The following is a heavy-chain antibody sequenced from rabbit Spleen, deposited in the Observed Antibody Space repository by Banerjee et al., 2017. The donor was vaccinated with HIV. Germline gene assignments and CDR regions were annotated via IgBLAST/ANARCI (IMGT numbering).Heavy chain of an antibody. D-gene: IGHD8-1*01. CDR1: GFDFSNDAL. J-gene: IGHJ6*01. V-gene: IGHV1S45*01. CDR2: IYAGSSGST. CDR3: ARDTGTSFSTYGMDL. Sequence: QEQLVESGGDLVQPEGSLTLTCKVSGFDFSNDALCWVRQAPGKGLEWIACIYAGSSGSTYSATWAKGRFTSSKTSSTTVTLQMTSLTVADTATYFCARDTGTSFSTYGMDLWGQGTLVTVS.